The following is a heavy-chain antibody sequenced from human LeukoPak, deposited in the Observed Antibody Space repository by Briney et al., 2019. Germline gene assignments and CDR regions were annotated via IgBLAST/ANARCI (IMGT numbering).Heavy chain of an antibody. D-gene: IGHD3-10*01. V-gene: IGHV4-61*01. J-gene: IGHJ6*02. Sequence: SETPSLTCTVSGGSVSSVSYYWTWIRQPPGKGLEWIGYIFYSGSTYYNPSLKSRVTISVDTSKNQFSLRLTSVTAADTAIYYCARDLWFGELRHHGMDVWGQGTTVAVSS. CDR2: IFYSGST. CDR3: ARDLWFGELRHHGMDV. CDR1: GGSVSSVSYY.